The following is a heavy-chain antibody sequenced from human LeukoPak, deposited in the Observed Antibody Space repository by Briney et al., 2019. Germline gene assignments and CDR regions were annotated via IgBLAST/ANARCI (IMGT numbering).Heavy chain of an antibody. CDR3: ARVPSGSYYNVRPDYYMDV. J-gene: IGHJ6*03. V-gene: IGHV1-8*02. D-gene: IGHD3-10*01. CDR2: MNPNSGNT. CDR1: GYTFTGYY. Sequence: ASVKVSCKASGYTFTGYYMHWVRQAPGQGLEWMGWMNPNSGNTGYAQKFQGRVTMTRNTSISTAYMELSSLRSEDTAVYYCARVPSGSYYNVRPDYYMDVWGKGTTVTISS.